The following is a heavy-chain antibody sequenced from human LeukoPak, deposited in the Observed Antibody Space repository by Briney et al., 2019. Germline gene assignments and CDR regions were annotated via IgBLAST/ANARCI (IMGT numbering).Heavy chain of an antibody. CDR3: AREKGYCSSTSCYYYFDY. D-gene: IGHD2-2*01. CDR2: ISAYNGNT. CDR1: GYTFTGYY. V-gene: IGHV1-18*04. J-gene: IGHJ4*02. Sequence: ASVKVSCKASGYTFTGYYMHWVRQAPGQGLEWMGWISAYNGNTNYAQKLQGRVTMTTDTSTSTAYMELRSLRSDDTAVYYCAREKGYCSSTSCYYYFDYWGQGTLVTVSS.